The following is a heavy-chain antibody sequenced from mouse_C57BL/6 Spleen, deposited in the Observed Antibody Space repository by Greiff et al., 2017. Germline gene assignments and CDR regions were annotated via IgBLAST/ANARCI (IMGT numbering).Heavy chain of an antibody. Sequence: EVQLQESGGGLVKPGGSLKLSCAASGFTFSDYGMHWVRQAPEKGLEWVAYISSGSSTIYYADTVKGRFTISRDNAKNTLFLQMTRLRSEDTAMYYCARRGYYGSSYEDFDYWGQGTTLTVSS. CDR2: ISSGSSTI. J-gene: IGHJ2*01. CDR3: ARRGYYGSSYEDFDY. CDR1: GFTFSDYG. V-gene: IGHV5-17*01. D-gene: IGHD1-1*01.